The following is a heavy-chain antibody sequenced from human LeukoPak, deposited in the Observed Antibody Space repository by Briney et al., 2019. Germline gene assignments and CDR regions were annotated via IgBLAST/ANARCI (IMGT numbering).Heavy chain of an antibody. CDR2: INGDESRT. Sequence: GESLRLSCAASGFTFSSYWMHWVRQAPGKGLVWVSRINGDESRTNYADSVKGRFTTSRDNAKNTLYLQMNSLRAEDTAVYYCTRASGDGGSYWGYLGQGILVTVSS. V-gene: IGHV3-74*01. CDR3: TRASGDGGSYWGY. CDR1: GFTFSSYW. J-gene: IGHJ4*02. D-gene: IGHD3-16*01.